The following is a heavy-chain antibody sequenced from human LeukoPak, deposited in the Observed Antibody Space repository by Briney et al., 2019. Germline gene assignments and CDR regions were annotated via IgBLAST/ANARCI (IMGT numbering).Heavy chain of an antibody. CDR2: ISHNGVGT. Sequence: GGSLRLSCAASGFTFSSYAMHWVRQAPGKGLEYVSAISHNGVGTYYANSVKDRFTISRDNSKNTLYLQLGSLRAEDLAVYYCAREIYGDSDTYYIDYWGQGTLVTVSS. CDR1: GFTFSSYA. CDR3: AREIYGDSDTYYIDY. J-gene: IGHJ4*02. D-gene: IGHD4-17*01. V-gene: IGHV3-64*01.